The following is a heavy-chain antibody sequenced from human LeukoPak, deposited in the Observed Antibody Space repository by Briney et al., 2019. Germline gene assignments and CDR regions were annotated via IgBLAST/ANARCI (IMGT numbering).Heavy chain of an antibody. CDR3: TIRPRCGSDCSSYFDY. V-gene: IGHV1-69*01. J-gene: IGHJ4*02. D-gene: IGHD2-21*01. CDR2: IIPIFGTA. Sequence: GASVKVSCKASGGTFSSYAISWVRQAPGQGLEWMGGIIPIFGTANYAQKFQGRVTITADESTSTPYMELSSLRSEDTAVYYCTIRPRCGSDCSSYFDYWGQGTLVTVSS. CDR1: GGTFSSYA.